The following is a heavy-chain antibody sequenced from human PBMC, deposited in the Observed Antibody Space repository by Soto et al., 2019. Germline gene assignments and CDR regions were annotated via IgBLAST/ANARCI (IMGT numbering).Heavy chain of an antibody. CDR1: GFTFSSYA. Sequence: GGSLRLSCAASGFTFSSYAMSWVRQAPGKGLEWVSVISGSTITKYYADSVKGRFTISRDNSKNTLYLQMNSLRAEDTALYYCARRIFLPEGPRADWFDPWGQGTLVTVSS. D-gene: IGHD2-15*01. CDR2: ISGSTITK. J-gene: IGHJ5*02. CDR3: ARRIFLPEGPRADWFDP. V-gene: IGHV3-23*01.